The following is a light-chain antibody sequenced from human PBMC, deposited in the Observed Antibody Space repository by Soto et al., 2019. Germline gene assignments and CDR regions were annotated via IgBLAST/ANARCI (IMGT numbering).Light chain of an antibody. V-gene: IGKV1-5*01. Sequence: DIQMTQSPSTLSASVGDRVIITCRASQSISSWLAWYQQKPGKALKLLIYDVSSLKSGVPSRYSGSGSGTEFTLTISSLQPDDFATYYCQQYNSYSITFGQGTRLEIK. CDR1: QSISSW. CDR2: DVS. CDR3: QQYNSYSIT. J-gene: IGKJ5*01.